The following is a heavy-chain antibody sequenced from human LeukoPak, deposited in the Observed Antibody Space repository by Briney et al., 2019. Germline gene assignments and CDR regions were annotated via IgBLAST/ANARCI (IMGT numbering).Heavy chain of an antibody. V-gene: IGHV4-39*07. D-gene: IGHD5-18*01. CDR2: FYYSGST. Sequence: SETLSLTCTVSGGSITSSSYYWGWIRQPPGKGLQWIGSFYYSGSTYDNPSLKSRVTISVDTSKNHFSLKLSPVTAADTAVYYCARTTEGGYTYDYFYYYYMDVWGKGTKVIVSS. J-gene: IGHJ6*03. CDR1: GGSITSSSYY. CDR3: ARTTEGGYTYDYFYYYYMDV.